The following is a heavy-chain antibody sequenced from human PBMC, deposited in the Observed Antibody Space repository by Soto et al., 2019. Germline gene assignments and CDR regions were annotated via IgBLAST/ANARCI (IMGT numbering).Heavy chain of an antibody. CDR1: GGSISSGSYY. Sequence: SETLSLTCTVSGGSISSGSYYWGWVRQPPGKGLEWIGSIYFGGSAYYNPSLKSRVTISVDTSKNQFSLKLSSVTAADTAVYYCARRYGYSFDYWGQGTLVTVSS. D-gene: IGHD1-1*01. J-gene: IGHJ4*02. CDR2: IYFGGSA. CDR3: ARRYGYSFDY. V-gene: IGHV4-39*01.